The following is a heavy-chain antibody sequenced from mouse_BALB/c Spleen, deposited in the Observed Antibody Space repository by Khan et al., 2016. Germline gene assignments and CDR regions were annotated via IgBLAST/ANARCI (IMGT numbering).Heavy chain of an antibody. CDR1: GFTFTDYY. J-gene: IGHJ4*01. CDR3: ARLMHYYAMDY. Sequence: VELVESGGGLVQPGGSLRLSCATSGFTFTDYYMSWVRQPPGKALEWLGFIRNKANGYTIEYSASVKDRFTISRDNSQSILYLQMNTLRAEDSATYYCARLMHYYAMDYWGQGTSVTVSS. CDR2: IRNKANGYTI. V-gene: IGHV7-3*02.